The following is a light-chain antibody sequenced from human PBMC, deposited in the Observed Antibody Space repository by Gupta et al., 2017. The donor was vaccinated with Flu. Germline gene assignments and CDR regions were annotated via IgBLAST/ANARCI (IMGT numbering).Light chain of an antibody. CDR2: KAS. CDR3: QQYNTYSRT. V-gene: IGKV1-5*03. CDR1: QSISNW. Sequence: LSASVGDRVTITCRASQSISNWLAWYQQKPGRAPNLLIYKASSLESGVPSRFSGSASGTEFTLTITSLQPDDFATYYCQQYNTYSRTFGQGTKVEIK. J-gene: IGKJ1*01.